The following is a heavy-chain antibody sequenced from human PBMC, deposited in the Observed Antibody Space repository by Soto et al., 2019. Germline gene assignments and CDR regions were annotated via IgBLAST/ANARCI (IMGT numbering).Heavy chain of an antibody. D-gene: IGHD4-4*01. V-gene: IGHV3-23*01. Sequence: EVQLLESGGGLVQPGGSLRLSCAASGFSFGGYAMSWVRQAPGKGLEWVSSVSGSGNTPFYADSVMGRFTISRDNSDNTVYLQMNSLTTEDTAVYYCAKGSRGYTNYYFDYWGQGSLVAVSS. CDR3: AKGSRGYTNYYFDY. J-gene: IGHJ4*02. CDR1: GFSFGGYA. CDR2: VSGSGNTP.